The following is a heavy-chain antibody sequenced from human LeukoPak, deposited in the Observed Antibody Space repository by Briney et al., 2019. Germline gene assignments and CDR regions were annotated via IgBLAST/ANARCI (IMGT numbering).Heavy chain of an antibody. CDR2: IYYSGST. CDR3: ARGLSSNIYYYYYGMDV. Sequence: SETLSLTCTVSGGSISSGGYYWSWIRQHPGKGLEWIGYIYYSGSTYHNPSLKSRVTISVDTSKNQFSLKLSSVTAADTAVYYCARGLSSNIYYYYYGMDVWGRGTTVTVSS. J-gene: IGHJ6*02. D-gene: IGHD4-11*01. V-gene: IGHV4-31*03. CDR1: GGSISSGGYY.